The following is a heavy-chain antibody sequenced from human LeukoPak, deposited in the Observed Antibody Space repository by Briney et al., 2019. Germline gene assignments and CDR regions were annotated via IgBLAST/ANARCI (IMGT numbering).Heavy chain of an antibody. Sequence: PGGSLRLSCAASGFTFSNYALSWVRQAPGSGMEWVSLISWSSLTTEYADSVKGRFTVSRDNSKNTLSLQMNSLNADDTAVYYCANHVRSSVWFFDSWGQGTLVTVSS. CDR3: ANHVRSSVWFFDS. J-gene: IGHJ4*02. CDR1: GFTFSNYA. V-gene: IGHV3-23*01. D-gene: IGHD6-19*01. CDR2: ISWSSLTT.